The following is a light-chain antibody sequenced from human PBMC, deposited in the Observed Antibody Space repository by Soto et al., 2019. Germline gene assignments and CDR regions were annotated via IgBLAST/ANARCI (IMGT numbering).Light chain of an antibody. CDR1: QRIDSW. J-gene: IGKJ1*01. CDR2: KAS. V-gene: IGKV1-5*03. CDR3: QHYKSYPWT. Sequence: DIQMTQSPSTMSASVGDRVTITCRASQRIDSWLDWYQQKPGKAPKFLMYKASNLESGVPSRFSGSGSETEFTLTISSLQPDDFAIYYCQHYKSYPWTFGQGTKVDI.